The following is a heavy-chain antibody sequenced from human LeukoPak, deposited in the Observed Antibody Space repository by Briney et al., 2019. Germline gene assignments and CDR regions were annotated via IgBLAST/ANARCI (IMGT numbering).Heavy chain of an antibody. CDR1: GYTFTCYY. D-gene: IGHD5-24*01. Sequence: ASVKVSCKASGYTFTCYYMHWVRQAPGQGLEWMGWINPNSGGTNYAQKFQGRVTMTRDTSISTAYMELSRLRSDDTAVYYCARDRDGYNFIDYWGQGTLVTVSS. CDR2: INPNSGGT. V-gene: IGHV1-2*02. CDR3: ARDRDGYNFIDY. J-gene: IGHJ4*02.